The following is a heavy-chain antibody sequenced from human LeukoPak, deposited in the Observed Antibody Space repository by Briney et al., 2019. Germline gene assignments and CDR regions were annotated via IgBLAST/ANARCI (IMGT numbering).Heavy chain of an antibody. CDR1: GGSISSGGYY. CDR3: ARDLGIFGSPYYFDY. V-gene: IGHV4-31*03. J-gene: IGHJ4*02. CDR2: IYYSGST. D-gene: IGHD3-3*01. Sequence: SETLSLTCTVSGGSISSGGYYWSWIRQHPGKGLEWIGYIYYSGSTYYNPSLKSRVTISVDTSKNQFSLKLSSVTAADTAVYYCARDLGIFGSPYYFDYWGQGTLVTVSS.